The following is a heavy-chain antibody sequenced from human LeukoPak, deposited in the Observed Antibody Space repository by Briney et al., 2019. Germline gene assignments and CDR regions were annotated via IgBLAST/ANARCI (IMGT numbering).Heavy chain of an antibody. V-gene: IGHV4-61*02. CDR2: IYTSGST. D-gene: IGHD2-2*01. CDR1: GGSISSGSYY. Sequence: SETLSLTCTVSGGSISSGSYYWSWIRQPAGKGLEWIGRIYTSGSTNYNPSLKSRVTISVDTSKNQFSLKLSSVTAADTAVYYCARSRDIVVVPAAHLAFDYWGQGTLVTVSS. CDR3: ARSRDIVVVPAAHLAFDY. J-gene: IGHJ4*02.